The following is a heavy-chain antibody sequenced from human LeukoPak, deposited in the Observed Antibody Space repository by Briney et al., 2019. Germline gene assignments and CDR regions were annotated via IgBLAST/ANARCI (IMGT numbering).Heavy chain of an antibody. D-gene: IGHD3-10*01. CDR2: IIPILGIA. Sequence: SVKVSCKASGSTFSSYAISWVRQAPGQGLEWMGRIIPILGIANYAQKFQGRVTITADKSTSTAYMELSSLRSEDTAVYYCARAEYYGSGSYYNDYWGQGTLVTVSS. V-gene: IGHV1-69*04. J-gene: IGHJ4*02. CDR3: ARAEYYGSGSYYNDY. CDR1: GSTFSSYA.